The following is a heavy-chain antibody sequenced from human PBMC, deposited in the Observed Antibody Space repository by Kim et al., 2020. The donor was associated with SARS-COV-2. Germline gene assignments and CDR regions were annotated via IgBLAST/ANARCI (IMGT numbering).Heavy chain of an antibody. CDR1: GFTFSSYA. CDR2: ISGSGGST. D-gene: IGHD3-9*01. J-gene: IGHJ6*02. V-gene: IGHV3-23*01. CDR3: AKELRYFDWFAPIIDYYGMDV. Sequence: GGSLRLSCAASGFTFSSYAMSWVRQAPGKGLEWVSAISGSGGSTYYADSVKGRFTISRDNSRNTLYLQMNSLRAEDTAVYYCAKELRYFDWFAPIIDYYGMDVWGQGTTVTVSS.